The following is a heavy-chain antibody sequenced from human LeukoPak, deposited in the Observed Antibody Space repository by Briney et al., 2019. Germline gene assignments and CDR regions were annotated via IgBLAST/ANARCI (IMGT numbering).Heavy chain of an antibody. J-gene: IGHJ5*02. CDR1: GGSICSAY. V-gene: IGHV4-59*08. CDR2: IYYTGIT. D-gene: IGHD3-10*01. Sequence: PSETLSLTCTVSGGSICSAYWGWLRQPPGKGLEWIGYIYYTGITKYHPSLKSRVTISVDTSKNQFSLKLSSVTAADTAVYYCARQRMVRGVIITGSNWCDPWGQGTLVTVSS. CDR3: ARQRMVRGVIITGSNWCDP.